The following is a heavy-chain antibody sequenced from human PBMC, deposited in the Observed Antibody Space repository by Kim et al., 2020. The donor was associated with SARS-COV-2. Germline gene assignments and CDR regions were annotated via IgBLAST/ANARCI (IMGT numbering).Heavy chain of an antibody. J-gene: IGHJ4*02. CDR3: ARSWGATAPADY. D-gene: IGHD5-12*01. V-gene: IGHV4-30-2*01. Sequence: SETLSLTCAVSGGSISSGGYSWSWIRQPPGKGLEGIGYIYHSGSTYYNPSLKSRVTISVDRSKNQFSLKLSSVTAADTAVYYCARSWGATAPADYWGQGTLVTVSS. CDR1: GGSISSGGYS. CDR2: IYHSGST.